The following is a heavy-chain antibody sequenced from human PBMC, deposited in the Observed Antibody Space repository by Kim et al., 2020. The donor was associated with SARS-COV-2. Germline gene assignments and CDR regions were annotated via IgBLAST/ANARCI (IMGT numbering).Heavy chain of an antibody. J-gene: IGHJ4*02. D-gene: IGHD6-13*01. CDR1: GYSISSGYY. CDR3: AREFRSSSWYVDY. Sequence: SETLSRTCTVSGYSISSGYYWGWIRQPPGKGLEWIGSIYHSGSTYYNPSLKSRVTISVDTSKNQFSLKLSSVTAADTAVYYCAREFRSSSWYVDYWGQGTLVTVSS. CDR2: IYHSGST. V-gene: IGHV4-38-2*02.